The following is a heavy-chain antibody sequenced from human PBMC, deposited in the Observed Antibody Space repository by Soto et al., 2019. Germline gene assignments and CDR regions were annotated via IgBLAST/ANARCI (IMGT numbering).Heavy chain of an antibody. D-gene: IGHD2-2*01. CDR2: IKQDGSEK. CDR1: GFTFSSYW. CDR3: ARPYCSSTSGYAGSSWYARKYYYYYMDV. J-gene: IGHJ6*03. Sequence: GGSLRLSCAASGFTFSSYWISWVRQAPGKGLEWVANIKQDGSEKYYVDSVKGRFTISRDNAKNSLYLQMNSLRAEDTAVYYCARPYCSSTSGYAGSSWYARKYYYYYMDVWGKGTTVTVSS. V-gene: IGHV3-7*01.